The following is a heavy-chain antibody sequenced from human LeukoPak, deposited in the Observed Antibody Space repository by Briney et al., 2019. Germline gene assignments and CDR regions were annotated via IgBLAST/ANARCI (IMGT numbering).Heavy chain of an antibody. J-gene: IGHJ4*02. CDR3: AKTKPYGTTWYGGID. CDR2: IRESGGST. V-gene: IGHV3-23*01. CDR1: GFAFSSYA. Sequence: GGSLRLSCVASGFAFSSYAMSWVRQAPGKGLEWVSAIRESGGSTHYADSVKGRFTISRDNSKNTLYLQMDSLRAEDTAVYYCAKTKPYGTTWYGGIDWGQGALVTVSS. D-gene: IGHD6-13*01.